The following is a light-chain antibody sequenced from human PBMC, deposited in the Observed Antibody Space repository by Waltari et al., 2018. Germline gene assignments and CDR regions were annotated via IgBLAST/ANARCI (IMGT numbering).Light chain of an antibody. J-gene: IGKJ1*01. CDR3: QHYNNWPRT. V-gene: IGKV3-15*01. Sequence: EIVMTQSPDTLSVPPGGRASPAYNASQSVSSNLAWYQVKPGQAPRLPIYGASTRAIGIPARFSGSGSGTEFTLTISSLQSEDFAIYYCQHYNNWPRTFGQGTKVEIK. CDR1: QSVSSN. CDR2: GAS.